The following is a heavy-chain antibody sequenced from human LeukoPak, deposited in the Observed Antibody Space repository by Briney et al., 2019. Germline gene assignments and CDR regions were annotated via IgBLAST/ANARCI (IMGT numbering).Heavy chain of an antibody. Sequence: SETLSLTCTVSGGSISGYFWSWIRQPPRKGLEYIGYVNYDGSTNYNHSLTSRATISIDPSKNEFSLKLSSVTAADTAVYYCARVNVGSSDYFDYWAQEILVTVSS. CDR2: VNYDGST. J-gene: IGHJ4*02. V-gene: IGHV4-59*01. D-gene: IGHD1-26*01. CDR3: ARVNVGSSDYFDY. CDR1: GGSISGYF.